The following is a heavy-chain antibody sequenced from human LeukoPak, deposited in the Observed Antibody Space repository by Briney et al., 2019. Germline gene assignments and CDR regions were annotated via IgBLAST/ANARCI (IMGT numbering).Heavy chain of an antibody. V-gene: IGHV1-24*01. CDR3: ARGIAAAGDLKTSY. D-gene: IGHD6-13*01. CDR1: GYTLTELS. Sequence: ASVKVSCKVSGYTLTELSMHWVRQAPGKGLEWMGGFDPEDGETIYAQKFQGRVTITRDTSASTAYIELSSLRSEDTAVYYCARGIAAAGDLKTSYWGQGTLVTVSS. CDR2: FDPEDGET. J-gene: IGHJ4*02.